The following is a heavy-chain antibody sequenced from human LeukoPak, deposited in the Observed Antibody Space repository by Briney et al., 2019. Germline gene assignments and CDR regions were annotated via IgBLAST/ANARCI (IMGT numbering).Heavy chain of an antibody. D-gene: IGHD3-10*01. CDR3: AKAYFAMVRGPFDY. CDR2: ISGSGGST. V-gene: IGHV3-23*01. J-gene: IGHJ4*02. CDR1: GFTFSSYA. Sequence: GGSLRLSCAASGFTFSSYAMSWVRQAPGQGLEWVSAISGSGGSTYYADSVKGRFTISRDNSKNTLYPQMNSLRAEDTAVYYCAKAYFAMVRGPFDYWGQGTLVTVSS.